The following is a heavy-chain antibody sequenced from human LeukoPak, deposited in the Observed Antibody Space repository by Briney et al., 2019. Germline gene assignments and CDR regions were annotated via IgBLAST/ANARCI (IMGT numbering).Heavy chain of an antibody. Sequence: GGSLRLSCAASGFTFSSCGMHWVRQAPGKGLEWVAVIWYDGSNKYYADSVKGRFTISRDSSKNTLYLQMNSLRAEDTAIYYCATRDHWGQGTLVSVSS. J-gene: IGHJ4*02. CDR2: IWYDGSNK. V-gene: IGHV3-30*02. CDR1: GFTFSSCG. CDR3: ATRDH.